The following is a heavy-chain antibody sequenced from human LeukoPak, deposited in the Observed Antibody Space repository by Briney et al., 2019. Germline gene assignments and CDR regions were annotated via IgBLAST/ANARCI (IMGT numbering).Heavy chain of an antibody. D-gene: IGHD5-18*01. Sequence: AGGSLRLSCAASGFSFSNYGMNWVRQAPGKGLEWVSSITGNGATTYYADSVKGRFTISRDNSRNTVYLQMNSLRAEDTAVYYCANDLGWIQLNLGRGQGTLVTVSS. CDR3: ANDLGWIQLNLG. CDR1: GFSFSNYG. J-gene: IGHJ4*02. V-gene: IGHV3-23*01. CDR2: ITGNGATT.